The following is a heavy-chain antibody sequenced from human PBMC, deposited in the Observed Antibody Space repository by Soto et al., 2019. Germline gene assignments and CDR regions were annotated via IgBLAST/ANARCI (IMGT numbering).Heavy chain of an antibody. Sequence: SETLSLTCAVSGGSISSSNWWSWVRQPPGKGLEWIGEIYHSGSTNYNPSLKSRVTISVDKSKNQFSLKLSSVTAADTAVYYCAREGGVVGARWRKPFDPWRQGTLVTVYS. CDR2: IYHSGST. CDR1: GGSISSSNW. CDR3: AREGGVVGARWRKPFDP. J-gene: IGHJ5*02. V-gene: IGHV4-4*02. D-gene: IGHD1-26*01.